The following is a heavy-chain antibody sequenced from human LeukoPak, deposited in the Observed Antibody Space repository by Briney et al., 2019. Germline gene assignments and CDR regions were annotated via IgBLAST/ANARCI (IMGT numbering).Heavy chain of an antibody. CDR2: INHSGST. CDR3: ERDVLRYFEKGAFDI. V-gene: IGHV4-34*01. J-gene: IGHJ3*02. D-gene: IGHD3-9*01. CDR1: GGSFSGYY. Sequence: PSETLSLTCAVYGGSFSGYYWSWIRQPPGKGLEWIGEINHSGSTNYNPSLKSRVTISVDTSKNQFSLNLSSVTAADTAVYYCERDVLRYFEKGAFDIWGQGTMVTVSS.